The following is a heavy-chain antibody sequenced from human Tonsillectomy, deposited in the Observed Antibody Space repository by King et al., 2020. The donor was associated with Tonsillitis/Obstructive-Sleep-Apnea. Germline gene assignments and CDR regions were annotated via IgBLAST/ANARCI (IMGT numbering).Heavy chain of an antibody. CDR2: IYYSGST. J-gene: IGHJ4*02. CDR3: ARDKRAGTTFFDY. CDR1: GGSISSYY. V-gene: IGHV4-59*01. Sequence: VQLQESGPGLVKPSETLSLTCTVSGGSISSYYWSWIRQPPGKGLEWIGYIYYSGSTNYNPSLQSRVTISVDTSKNQFSLKLSSVTAADTAVYYCARDKRAGTTFFDYWGQGTLVTVSS. D-gene: IGHD1-1*01.